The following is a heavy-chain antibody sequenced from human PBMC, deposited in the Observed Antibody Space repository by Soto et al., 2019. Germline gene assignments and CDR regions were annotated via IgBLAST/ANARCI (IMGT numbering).Heavy chain of an antibody. V-gene: IGHV3-30*18. CDR3: AKSPGLGWFDP. Sequence: GGSLRLSCAASGFTFSSYGMHWVRQAPGKGLEWVAVISYDGSNKYYADSVKGRFTISRDNSKNTLYLQMNSLRAEDTAVYYCAKSPGLGWFDPWGQGTLVTVSS. CDR1: GFTFSSYG. J-gene: IGHJ5*02. D-gene: IGHD6-19*01. CDR2: ISYDGSNK.